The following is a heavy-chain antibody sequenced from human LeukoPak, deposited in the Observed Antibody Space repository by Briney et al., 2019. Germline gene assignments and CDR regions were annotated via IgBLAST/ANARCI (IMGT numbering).Heavy chain of an antibody. CDR2: ISYDGRKK. J-gene: IGHJ1*01. D-gene: IGHD2-15*01. CDR3: ARDLGGYCSGGSCSCFQH. Sequence: GRSLRLSCEASGFTFSNYGMHWVRRAPGKGLEWVAVISYDGRKKYNADSVKGRFTISRDISKNTLYLQMNSLRADDTAVYYCARDLGGYCSGGSCSCFQHWGQGTLVTVSS. V-gene: IGHV3-30*03. CDR1: GFTFSNYG.